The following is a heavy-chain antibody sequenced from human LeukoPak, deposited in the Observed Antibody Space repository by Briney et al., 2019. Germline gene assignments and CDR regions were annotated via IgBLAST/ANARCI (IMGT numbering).Heavy chain of an antibody. J-gene: IGHJ4*02. D-gene: IGHD3-9*01. CDR1: VFTFCRYS. V-gene: IGHV3-21*01. Sequence: GGSLRLSCAASVFTFCRYSMNTVRQAPGKGLEWVSSISSSSSYIYYADSVKGRFTISRDNAKNSLYLQMNSLRAEDTAVYYCARVMEDDILTGYAAEATVCWRQGTLVTVSS. CDR3: ARVMEDDILTGYAAEATVC. CDR2: ISSSSSYI.